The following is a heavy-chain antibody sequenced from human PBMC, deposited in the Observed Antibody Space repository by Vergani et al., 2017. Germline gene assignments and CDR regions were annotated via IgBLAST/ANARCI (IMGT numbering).Heavy chain of an antibody. CDR3: ARDTGDYVDYFDY. V-gene: IGHV3-23*01. Sequence: EVQLLESGGGLVQPGGSLRLSCAASGFTFSSYAMSWVRQAPGKGLEWVSAISGSGGSTYYADSVKGRFTISRDNSKNTLYLQMNSLRAEDTAVYYCARDTGDYVDYFDYWGQGTLVTVSS. J-gene: IGHJ4*02. D-gene: IGHD4-17*01. CDR1: GFTFSSYA. CDR2: ISGSGGST.